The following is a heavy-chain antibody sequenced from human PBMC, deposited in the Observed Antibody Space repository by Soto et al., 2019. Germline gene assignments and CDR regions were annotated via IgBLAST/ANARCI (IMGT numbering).Heavy chain of an antibody. V-gene: IGHV5-51*01. CDR2: IYPGDSDT. CDR3: ARHVATIFGVIHYYYGMDV. J-gene: IGHJ6*02. CDR1: GYSFTSYW. Sequence: AESLKSSCKGSGYSFTSYWIGWVRQMPGKGLEWMGIIYPGDSDTRYSPSFQGQVTISADKSISTAYLQWSSLKASDTAMYYCARHVATIFGVIHYYYGMDVWGQGTTVTVSS. D-gene: IGHD3-3*01.